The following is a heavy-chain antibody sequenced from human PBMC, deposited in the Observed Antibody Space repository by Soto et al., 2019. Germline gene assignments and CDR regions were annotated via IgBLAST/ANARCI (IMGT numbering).Heavy chain of an antibody. CDR3: GRGDGYNYEGVPDY. CDR2: IIPIFGTA. J-gene: IGHJ4*02. Sequence: SVKVSCKASGGTFSSYAISWVRQAPGQGLEWMGGIIPIFGTANYAQKFQGRVTITADESTSTAYMELSSLRSEDTAVYYRGRGDGYNYEGVPDYWGQGTLVTVSS. V-gene: IGHV1-69*13. CDR1: GGTFSSYA. D-gene: IGHD5-12*01.